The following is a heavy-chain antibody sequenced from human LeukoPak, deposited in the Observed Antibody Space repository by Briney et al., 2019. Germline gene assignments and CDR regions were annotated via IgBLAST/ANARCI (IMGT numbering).Heavy chain of an antibody. D-gene: IGHD5-24*01. CDR3: ARGPQRWLQLRDYYYYYGMDV. Sequence: EASVKVSCKAAGFTFTTHGFTWLRQATGQGLEWMGWMNPNSGNTGYAQKFQGRVTMTRNTSISTAYMELSSLRSEDTAVYYCARGPQRWLQLRDYYYYYGMDVWGQGTTVTVSS. CDR2: MNPNSGNT. V-gene: IGHV1-8*01. CDR1: GFTFTTHG. J-gene: IGHJ6*02.